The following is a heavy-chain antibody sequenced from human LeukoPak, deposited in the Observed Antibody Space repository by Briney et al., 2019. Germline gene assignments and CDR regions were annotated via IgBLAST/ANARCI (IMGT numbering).Heavy chain of an antibody. D-gene: IGHD1-26*01. CDR1: GGSISSNSYY. Sequence: SETLSLTCIVSGGSISSNSYYWGWIRQPPGKGLEWIGSIYHSGSTYYNPSLKSRVTISVDTSKNQFSLKLSSVTAADTAVYYCARSGEYALLWYFDLWRRGTLVTVSS. V-gene: IGHV4-39*07. J-gene: IGHJ2*01. CDR3: ARSGEYALLWYFDL. CDR2: IYHSGST.